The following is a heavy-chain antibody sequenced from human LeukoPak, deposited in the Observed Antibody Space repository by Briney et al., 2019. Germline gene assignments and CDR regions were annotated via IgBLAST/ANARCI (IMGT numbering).Heavy chain of an antibody. Sequence: GRSLRLSCAASGFTFSSFSMNWVRQAPGKGLEWVSYISSSSSTIYYADSVKGRFTISRDNAKNSLYLQMNSLRAEDTAVYYCARLIVVVPAAPIPWGQGTLVTVSS. CDR3: ARLIVVVPAAPIP. D-gene: IGHD2-2*01. V-gene: IGHV3-48*01. CDR2: ISSSSSTI. J-gene: IGHJ5*02. CDR1: GFTFSSFS.